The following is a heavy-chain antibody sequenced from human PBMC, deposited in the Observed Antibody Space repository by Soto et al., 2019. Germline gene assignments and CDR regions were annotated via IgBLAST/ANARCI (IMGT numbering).Heavy chain of an antibody. CDR2: INHSGST. CDR3: ARVPVQLWLAIDY. V-gene: IGHV4-34*01. Sequence: SETLSLTCAVYGGSFSGYYWSWIRQPPGKGLEWIGEINHSGSTNYNPSLKSRVTISVDTSKNQFSLKLSSVTAADTAVYYCARVPVQLWLAIDYWGQGTLVTVSS. J-gene: IGHJ4*02. CDR1: GGSFSGYY. D-gene: IGHD5-18*01.